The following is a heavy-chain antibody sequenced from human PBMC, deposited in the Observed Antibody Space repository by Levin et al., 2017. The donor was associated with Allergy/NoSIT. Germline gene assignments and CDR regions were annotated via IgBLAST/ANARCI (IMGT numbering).Heavy chain of an antibody. D-gene: IGHD6-19*01. J-gene: IGHJ4*02. CDR2: IYYSGTT. V-gene: IGHV4-59*08. CDR3: ARYSSGSYFGY. Sequence: SETLSLTCTVSGGSISGYYWSWIRQPPGNGLEWIGYIYYSGTTNYNPSLKSRVTMSVDTSKNQFSLKLTSVTAADTAVYSCARYSSGSYFGYWGQGTLVTVSS. CDR1: GGSISGYY.